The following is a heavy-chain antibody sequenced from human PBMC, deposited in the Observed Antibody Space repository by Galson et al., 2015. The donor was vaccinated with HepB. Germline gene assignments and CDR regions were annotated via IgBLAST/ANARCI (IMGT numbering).Heavy chain of an antibody. CDR2: ISGSGGST. CDR1: GFTFSSYA. D-gene: IGHD5-18*01. CDR3: AKDKFGGPKYSYGPPRLDDY. J-gene: IGHJ4*02. V-gene: IGHV3-23*01. Sequence: SLRLSCAASGFTFSSYAMSWVRQAPGKGLEWVSAISGSGGSTYYADSVKGRFTISRDNSKNTLYLQMNSLRAEDTAVYYCAKDKFGGPKYSYGPPRLDDYWGQGTLVTVSS.